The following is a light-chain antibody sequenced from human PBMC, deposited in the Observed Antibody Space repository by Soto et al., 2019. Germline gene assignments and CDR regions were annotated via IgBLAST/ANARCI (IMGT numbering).Light chain of an antibody. Sequence: EILMTQSPATLSXXXXEXXXXXXRXXQSVXSTLAWYQQKPGQAPRLLIRGASTRATGVPARFSGSGSGTEFTLTISSLQSEDFAVYYCQQYSTSLTFGGGTTLEIK. V-gene: IGKV3-15*01. J-gene: IGKJ4*02. CDR3: QQYSTSLT. CDR1: QSVXST. CDR2: GAS.